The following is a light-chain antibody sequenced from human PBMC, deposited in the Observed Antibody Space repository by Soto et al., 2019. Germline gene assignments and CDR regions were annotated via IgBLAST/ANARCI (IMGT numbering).Light chain of an antibody. CDR1: QSVRSNY. J-gene: IGKJ2*01. V-gene: IGKV3-20*01. Sequence: EIGLTQSPGTLSLSPGERATLSCRASQSVRSNYLAWYQQKPGQAPRLLIYGASSRATGIPDRFSGTESGTDFTLSISRMEPEDFAVYYCQQYGGSPYTFGQGTKLDIK. CDR3: QQYGGSPYT. CDR2: GAS.